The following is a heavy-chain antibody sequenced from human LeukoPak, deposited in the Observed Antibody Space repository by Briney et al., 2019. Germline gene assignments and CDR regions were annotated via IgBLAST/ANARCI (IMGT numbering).Heavy chain of an antibody. CDR1: GFTFSSYA. V-gene: IGHV3-23*01. CDR2: ISNSGGTT. J-gene: IGHJ6*03. D-gene: IGHD6-19*01. Sequence: GGSLRLSCAASGFTFSSYAMSWVRQAPGKGLEWVSTISNSGGTTYYADSVKGRFTISRDDSENTLYLQMNSLRAEDTAVYYCARAGSSGWDYYYYYMDVWGKGTTVTVSS. CDR3: ARAGSSGWDYYYYYMDV.